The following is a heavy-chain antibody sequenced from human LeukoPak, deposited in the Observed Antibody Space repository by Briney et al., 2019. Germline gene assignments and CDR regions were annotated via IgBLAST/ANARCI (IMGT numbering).Heavy chain of an antibody. J-gene: IGHJ4*02. CDR1: GGSISSHY. Sequence: SETLSLTCTVSGGSISSHYWSWIRQPPGKGQEWTGYIYYSGSTNYNPSLKSRVTISVDTSKNQFSLKLSSVTAADTAVYYCARDRRAYGGEHYFDYWGQGTLVTVSS. V-gene: IGHV4-59*11. CDR2: IYYSGST. D-gene: IGHD4-23*01. CDR3: ARDRRAYGGEHYFDY.